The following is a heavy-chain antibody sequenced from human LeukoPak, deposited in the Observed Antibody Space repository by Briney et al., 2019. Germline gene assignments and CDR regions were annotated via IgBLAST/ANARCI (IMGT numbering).Heavy chain of an antibody. CDR1: GGSFSSYY. CDR2: INHSGST. J-gene: IGHJ3*02. V-gene: IGHV4-34*01. Sequence: SQTLSLTCAVYGGSFSSYYWSWIRQPPGKGLEWNGEINHSGSTNYNASLKSRVTISVDTSKNQFSLKLSSVTAADTAVYYCAREEDCSGGICYLGNAFDIWGQGTMVTVSS. CDR3: AREEDCSGGICYLGNAFDI. D-gene: IGHD2-15*01.